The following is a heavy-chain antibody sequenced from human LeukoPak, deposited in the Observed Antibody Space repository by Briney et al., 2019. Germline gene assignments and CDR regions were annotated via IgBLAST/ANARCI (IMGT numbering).Heavy chain of an antibody. CDR1: GGSISSYY. Sequence: SETLSLTCTVSGGSISSYYWSWIRQPAGKGLEWIGRIYTSGSTNYNPSLKSRVTMSVDTSKNQFSLKLSSVTAADTAMYYCARETYYDFWSGYYYYYYYMDVWGKGTTVTVSS. D-gene: IGHD3-3*01. CDR3: ARETYYDFWSGYYYYYYYMDV. V-gene: IGHV4-4*07. CDR2: IYTSGST. J-gene: IGHJ6*03.